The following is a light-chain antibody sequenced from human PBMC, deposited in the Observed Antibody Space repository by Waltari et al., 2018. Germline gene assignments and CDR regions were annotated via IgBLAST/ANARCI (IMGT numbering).Light chain of an antibody. CDR2: ETN. Sequence: QSVLTQPPSVTAAPGQKVSIPCSGSSSNIGNSDVSWYQQVPGTAPKLLIFETNLRPSGIPDRFSGSKSGTSATLGITGLQTGDEANYYCGTWDTSLSAGVFGGGTKLTVL. CDR1: SSNIGNSD. CDR3: GTWDTSLSAGV. V-gene: IGLV1-51*02. J-gene: IGLJ3*02.